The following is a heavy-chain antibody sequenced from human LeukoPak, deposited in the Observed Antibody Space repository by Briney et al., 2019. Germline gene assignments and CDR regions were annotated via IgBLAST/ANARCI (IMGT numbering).Heavy chain of an antibody. D-gene: IGHD3-10*01. CDR2: IYSGGST. Sequence: PGGSLRLSCAASGFTVSSNYMSWVRQAPGKGLEWVSVIYSGGSTYYADSVKGRFTISRDNSKNTLYLQMNSLRAEDTAVYYCARPYYYGSGSYLDQGPYYYMDVWGKGTTVTISS. CDR3: ARPYYYGSGSYLDQGPYYYMDV. V-gene: IGHV3-53*01. J-gene: IGHJ6*03. CDR1: GFTVSSNY.